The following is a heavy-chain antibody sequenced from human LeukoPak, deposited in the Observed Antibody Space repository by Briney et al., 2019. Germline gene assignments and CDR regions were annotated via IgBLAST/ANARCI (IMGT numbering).Heavy chain of an antibody. CDR1: GYTFTGYY. D-gene: IGHD5-12*01. V-gene: IGHV1-2*02. Sequence: ASVKVSCKASGYTFTGYYMHWVRQAPGQGLEWMGWINPNSGGTNYAQKFQGRVTMTRDTSISTAYMELSRLRSDDTAVYYCARDPPTGLASGRHDYWGQGTLVTVSS. J-gene: IGHJ4*02. CDR3: ARDPPTGLASGRHDY. CDR2: INPNSGGT.